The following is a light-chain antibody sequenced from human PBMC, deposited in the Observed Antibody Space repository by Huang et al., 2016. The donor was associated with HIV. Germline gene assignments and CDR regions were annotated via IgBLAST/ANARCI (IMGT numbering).Light chain of an antibody. J-gene: IGKJ1*01. CDR1: QILLYSDGKTN. CDR2: EVS. V-gene: IGKV2D-29*01. CDR3: MQSKQLPPT. Sequence: EIVLTQAPLSLSVTPGQPASISCTSTQILLYSDGKTNLSLCVHKAGQPPQLLIYEVSNRYSGVPVRCSGSGSGTDFTLKISRVEAEDVGRYYCMQSKQLPPTFGPGTRVDIK.